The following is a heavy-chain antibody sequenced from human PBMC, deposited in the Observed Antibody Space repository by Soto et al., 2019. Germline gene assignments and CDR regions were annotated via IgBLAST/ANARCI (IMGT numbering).Heavy chain of an antibody. J-gene: IGHJ3*02. D-gene: IGHD6-13*01. CDR3: TRGGYMHAFDM. Sequence: GGSLRLSCAASGFTLSDYAMSWVRQAPWKGLEWVSASSEGGDTIYYADSVRGRFTVSRDNSKNTLYLQMNSLRAEDPAVYYCTRGGYMHAFDMWGQGTMVTVSS. CDR1: GFTLSDYA. V-gene: IGHV3-23*01. CDR2: SSEGGDTI.